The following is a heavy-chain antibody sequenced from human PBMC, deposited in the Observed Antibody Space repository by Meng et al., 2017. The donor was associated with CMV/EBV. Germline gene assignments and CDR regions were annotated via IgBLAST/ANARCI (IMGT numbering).Heavy chain of an antibody. V-gene: IGHV3-53*01. CDR3: AREVGYSYGDNWFDP. CDR1: GFTFSSYA. J-gene: IGHJ5*02. CDR2: IYSGGST. Sequence: GESLKISCAASGFTFSSYAMSWVRQAPGKGLEWVSVIYSGGSTYYADSVKGRFTISRDNSKNTLYLQMNSLRAEDTAVYYCAREVGYSYGDNWFDPWGQGTLVTVSS. D-gene: IGHD5-18*01.